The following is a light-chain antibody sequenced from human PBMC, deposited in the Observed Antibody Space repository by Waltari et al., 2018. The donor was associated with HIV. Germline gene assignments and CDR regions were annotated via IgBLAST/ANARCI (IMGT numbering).Light chain of an antibody. CDR2: GDD. CDR3: GVWDDSLSGQAV. CDR1: SSNIGSNT. Sequence: QSVLTQPASVSGTPGQGVTISCSGSSSNIGSNTVSWYQQLPGAAPKLFIFGDDLRPSGVPDRFSGSKSGTSASLAISGLQFGDEAVYFCGVWDDSLSGQAVFGGGTMLTVL. V-gene: IGLV1-44*01. J-gene: IGLJ2*01.